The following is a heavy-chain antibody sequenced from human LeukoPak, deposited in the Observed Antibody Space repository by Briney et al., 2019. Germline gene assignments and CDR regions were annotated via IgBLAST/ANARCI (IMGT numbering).Heavy chain of an antibody. CDR1: GFTFSSYG. Sequence: GGSLRLSCAASGFTFSSYGMHWVRQAPGKGLEWVAVIWYDGSNKYYTDSVKGRFTISRDNSKNTLYLQMNSLRAEDTAVYYCAREYIGSSDFDYWGQGTLVTVSS. D-gene: IGHD1-26*01. CDR3: AREYIGSSDFDY. J-gene: IGHJ4*02. V-gene: IGHV3-33*01. CDR2: IWYDGSNK.